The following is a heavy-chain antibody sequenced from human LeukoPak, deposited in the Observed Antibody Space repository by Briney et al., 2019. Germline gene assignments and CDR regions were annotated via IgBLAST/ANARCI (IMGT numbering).Heavy chain of an antibody. J-gene: IGHJ4*02. V-gene: IGHV3-74*01. CDR2: INSDGSST. Sequence: GGSLRLSCAASGFTISSYWMHWVRQAPGKGLVWVSRINSDGSSTGYADSVKGRFTISRDNAKNTLYLQMNSLRAEDTAVYYCANFINCSSTSCYNYWGQGTPVTVSS. D-gene: IGHD2-2*02. CDR3: ANFINCSSTSCYNY. CDR1: GFTISSYW.